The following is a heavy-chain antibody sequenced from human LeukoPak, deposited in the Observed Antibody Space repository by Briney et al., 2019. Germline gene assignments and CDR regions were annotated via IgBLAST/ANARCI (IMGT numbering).Heavy chain of an antibody. Sequence: ASVKVSCKASGYTFTSYYMHWVRQAPGQGLEWMGMINPSGGSTSYAQKFQGRVTMTRDTSTSTVYMELSSLRSEDTAVYYCARASNRYDSSGPHFDYWGQGTLVTVSS. J-gene: IGHJ4*02. D-gene: IGHD3-22*01. CDR1: GYTFTSYY. V-gene: IGHV1-46*01. CDR2: INPSGGST. CDR3: ARASNRYDSSGPHFDY.